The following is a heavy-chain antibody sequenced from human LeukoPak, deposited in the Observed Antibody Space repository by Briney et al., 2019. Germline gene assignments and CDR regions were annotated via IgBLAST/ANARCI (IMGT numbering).Heavy chain of an antibody. CDR2: IYPGDSDT. CDR3: ARHRYYYDSSGYYSPTVGTFDI. J-gene: IGHJ3*02. CDR1: GYSFTSYW. V-gene: IGHV5-51*01. Sequence: GESLKISCKGSGYSFTSYWIGWVRQMPGKGLEWMGIIYPGDSDTRYSPSFQGQVTISADKSISTAYLQWSSLKASDTAMYYCARHRYYYDSSGYYSPTVGTFDIWGQGTMVTVSS. D-gene: IGHD3-22*01.